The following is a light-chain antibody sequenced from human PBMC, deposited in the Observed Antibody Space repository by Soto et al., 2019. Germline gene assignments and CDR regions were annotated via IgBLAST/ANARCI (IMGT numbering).Light chain of an antibody. CDR1: QDIGSD. CDR2: AAS. Sequence: DIQMTQSPSSLSASVGDRVIVTCRASQDIGSDLAWYQQKPGKAPERLIYAASNLQNGVPSRFSGSGSGTEFTLTINSLQPDDFATYYCQQYKSYWTFGQGTKVDIK. J-gene: IGKJ1*01. CDR3: QQYKSYWT. V-gene: IGKV1-17*01.